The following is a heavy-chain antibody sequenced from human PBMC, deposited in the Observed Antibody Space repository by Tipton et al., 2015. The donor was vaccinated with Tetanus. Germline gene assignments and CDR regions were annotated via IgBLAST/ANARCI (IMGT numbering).Heavy chain of an antibody. CDR2: IFYAGST. Sequence: TLSLTCAVYGGSFSSYYWSWIRQSPGKGLEWIGYIFYAGSTNSNPSLKSRVTISVDKAKNQFSLKLTSVTAADTAVYYCARATEHDIMTGYDSWGPGTQVTVSS. CDR1: GGSFSSYY. D-gene: IGHD3-9*01. V-gene: IGHV4-59*01. CDR3: ARATEHDIMTGYDS. J-gene: IGHJ4*02.